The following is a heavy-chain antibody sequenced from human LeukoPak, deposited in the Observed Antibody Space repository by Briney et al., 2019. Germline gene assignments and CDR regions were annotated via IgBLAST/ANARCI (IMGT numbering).Heavy chain of an antibody. J-gene: IGHJ4*02. D-gene: IGHD1-26*01. CDR2: ISGSGGST. CDR1: GFTFSSYA. Sequence: GGSLRLSCAASGFTFSSYAMSWVRQAPGKGLEWVSAISGSGGSTYYADSVKGRFTISRDNSKNTLYLQMNSLRAEDTAVYYCAKDSKNSGSYSTFDYWGQGTLLTVSS. V-gene: IGHV3-23*01. CDR3: AKDSKNSGSYSTFDY.